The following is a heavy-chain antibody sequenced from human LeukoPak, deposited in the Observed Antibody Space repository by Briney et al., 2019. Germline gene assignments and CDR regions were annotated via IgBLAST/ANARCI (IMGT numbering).Heavy chain of an antibody. V-gene: IGHV1-69*13. J-gene: IGHJ6*03. CDR3: ARDIVVVPAAISTRNPGHYYYYMDV. CDR1: GGTFSSYA. Sequence: SVKVSCKASGGTFSSYAISWVRQAPGQGLEWMGGTIPIFGTANYAQKFQGRVTMTADESTSTAYMELSSLRSEDTAVYYCARDIVVVPAAISTRNPGHYYYYMDVWGKGTTVTVSS. CDR2: TIPIFGTA. D-gene: IGHD2-2*01.